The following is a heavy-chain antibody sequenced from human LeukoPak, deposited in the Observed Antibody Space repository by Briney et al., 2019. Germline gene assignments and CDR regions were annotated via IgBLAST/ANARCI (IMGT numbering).Heavy chain of an antibody. J-gene: IGHJ4*02. V-gene: IGHV4-59*01. CDR2: IYYSGST. CDR1: GGSISSYY. Sequence: SETLSLTCTVSGGSISSYYWSWIRQPPGKGLEWIGYIYYSGSTNYNPSLKSRVTISVDTSKNQFSLKLSSVTAVDTAVYYCARVAARGENYWGQGTLVTVSS. CDR3: ARVAARGENY. D-gene: IGHD6-6*01.